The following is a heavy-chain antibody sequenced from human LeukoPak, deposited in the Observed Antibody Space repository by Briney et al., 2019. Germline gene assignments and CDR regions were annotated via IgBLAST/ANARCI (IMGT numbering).Heavy chain of an antibody. Sequence: ASVKVSCKVSGYTLTELSMHWVRQAPGKGREWMGGFYPEDGETIYAQKFQGRVTMTEDTSTDTAYMELSSLRSEDTAVYYCYSPRQLLSINWFDPWGQGTLVTVSS. V-gene: IGHV1-24*01. CDR1: GYTLTELS. D-gene: IGHD2-2*01. CDR2: FYPEDGET. J-gene: IGHJ5*02. CDR3: YSPRQLLSINWFDP.